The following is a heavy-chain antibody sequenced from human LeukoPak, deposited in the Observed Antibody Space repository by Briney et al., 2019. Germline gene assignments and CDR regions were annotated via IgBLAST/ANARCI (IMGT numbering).Heavy chain of an antibody. J-gene: IGHJ4*02. Sequence: GGSLRLSCVASGFSFSTYAMNWVRQAPGKGPEWVSYVSSAGSHVYYADSVRGRFIISRDNAKNSLYLQMNSLRAEDTAVYYCARDLMRFLEWVNWGQGTLVTVS. CDR3: ARDLMRFLEWVN. CDR1: GFSFSTYA. V-gene: IGHV3-48*03. CDR2: VSSAGSHV. D-gene: IGHD3-3*01.